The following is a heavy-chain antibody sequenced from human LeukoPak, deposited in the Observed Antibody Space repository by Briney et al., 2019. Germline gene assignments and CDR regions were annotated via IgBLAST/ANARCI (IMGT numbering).Heavy chain of an antibody. CDR3: ARSDPVNAFNI. CDR1: GFTVSSNY. Sequence: GGSLRLSCAASGFTVSSNYMSWVRQAPGKGLEWVSVIYSGGGTYYAASVKGRFSISRDNSMHRLCLQMNSLRAEDTAVFYCARSDPVNAFNIWGQGTMVTVSS. J-gene: IGHJ3*02. CDR2: IYSGGGT. V-gene: IGHV3-53*01.